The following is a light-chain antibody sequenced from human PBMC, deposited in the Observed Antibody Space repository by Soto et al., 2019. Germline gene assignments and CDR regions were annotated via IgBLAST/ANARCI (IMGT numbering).Light chain of an antibody. CDR3: QKYNSAPRT. CDR1: QGIANY. CDR2: AAS. Sequence: DIQMTQSPSSLSASVGDRVTITCRVSQGIANYLAWYQHKPGKVPNLLIYAASTLQSGVPSRFSGGGSGTDFTLTISSLQPEDVATYYCQKYNSAPRTFGQGTKVDIK. V-gene: IGKV1-27*01. J-gene: IGKJ1*01.